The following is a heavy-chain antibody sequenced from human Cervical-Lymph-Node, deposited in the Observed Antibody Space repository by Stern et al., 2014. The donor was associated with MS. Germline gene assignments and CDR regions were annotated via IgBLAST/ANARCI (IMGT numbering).Heavy chain of an antibody. CDR1: GGTLSSHA. D-gene: IGHD3-10*01. CDR3: ASGAHGMDV. J-gene: IGHJ6*02. Sequence: QVQLVQSGAEVKKVGSSVKVSCKASGGTLSSHAISWVRQAPGQGLEWMGGIIPIFDAPNYAQKFQGRVRITSDESTNTAHMELSSLRSEDTAVYYCASGAHGMDVWGQGTAVTVSS. V-gene: IGHV1-69*01. CDR2: IIPIFDAP.